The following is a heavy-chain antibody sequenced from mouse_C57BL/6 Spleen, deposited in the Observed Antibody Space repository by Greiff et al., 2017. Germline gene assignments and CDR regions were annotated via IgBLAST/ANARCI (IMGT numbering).Heavy chain of an antibody. V-gene: IGHV1-61*01. J-gene: IGHJ2*01. Sequence: QVQLQQPVAELVRPGSSVKLSCKASGYTFTSSWMDWVKQRPGQGLEWIGNIYPSDSETHYNQKFKDKATLTVDKSSSTAYMQLSSLTSEDSAVYYCARDYDWGQGTTLTVSS. D-gene: IGHD2-4*01. CDR2: IYPSDSET. CDR3: ARDYD. CDR1: GYTFTSSW.